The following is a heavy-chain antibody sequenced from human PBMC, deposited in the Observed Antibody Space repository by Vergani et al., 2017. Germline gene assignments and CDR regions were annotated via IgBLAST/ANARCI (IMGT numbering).Heavy chain of an antibody. J-gene: IGHJ3*02. CDR1: GDSVSSNSAA. D-gene: IGHD2-2*02. V-gene: IGHV6-1*01. CDR2: TYYRSKWYN. Sequence: QVQLQQSGPGLVKPSQTLSLTCAISGDSVSSNSAAWNWIRQSPSRGLEWLGRTYYRSKWYNDYAVSVKSRITINPDTSKNQFSLQLNSVTPEDTAVYYCARDRECSSTSCNTGHGAFDIWGQGTMVTVSS. CDR3: ARDRECSSTSCNTGHGAFDI.